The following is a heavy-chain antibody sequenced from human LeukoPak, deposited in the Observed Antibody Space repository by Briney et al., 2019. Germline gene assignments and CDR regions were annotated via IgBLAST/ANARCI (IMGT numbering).Heavy chain of an antibody. CDR1: GFTLSGFA. D-gene: IGHD1-26*01. CDR2: INGSGDNT. CDR3: AKMKGHPLPKYYMDV. J-gene: IGHJ6*01. Sequence: GGSLRLSCAASGFTLSGFAMSGVRRTPGKGLECVSGINGSGDNTLYADSVKGRFTISRDNSKNTLYLEMNSLRAEDTAIYYCAKMKGHPLPKYYMDVWGQGTTVTVSS. V-gene: IGHV3-23*01.